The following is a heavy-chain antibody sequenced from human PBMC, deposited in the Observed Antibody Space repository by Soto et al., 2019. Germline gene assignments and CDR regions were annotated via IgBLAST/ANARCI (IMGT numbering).Heavy chain of an antibody. CDR2: INHSGST. D-gene: IGHD1-1*01. J-gene: IGHJ5*02. CDR1: GGSFSGYY. V-gene: IGHV4-34*01. Sequence: SETLSLTCAVYGGSFSGYYWSWIRQPPGKGLEWIGEINHSGSTNYNPSLKSRVTISVDTSKNQFSLKLSSVTAADTAVYYCARSDNWNDVISMGFDPWGQGTLVTVSS. CDR3: ARSDNWNDVISMGFDP.